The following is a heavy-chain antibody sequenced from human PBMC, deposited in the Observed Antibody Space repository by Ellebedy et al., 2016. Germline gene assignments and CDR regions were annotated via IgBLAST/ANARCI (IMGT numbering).Heavy chain of an antibody. CDR1: GYTFTNYY. Sequence: ASVKVSCKASGYTFTNYYMYWVRQAPGQGLKWMGIINPRGGSTNYAQKFQGRVTMTSDTSTNTVYMELSSLRSEDTATYYCARLRYDDGGNTVDYWGQGTLVTVSS. J-gene: IGHJ4*02. CDR2: INPRGGST. D-gene: IGHD3-22*01. CDR3: ARLRYDDGGNTVDY. V-gene: IGHV1-46*01.